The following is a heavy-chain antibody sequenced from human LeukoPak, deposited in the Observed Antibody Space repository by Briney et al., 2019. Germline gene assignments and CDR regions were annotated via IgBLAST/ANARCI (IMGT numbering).Heavy chain of an antibody. CDR1: GDSISSRSYY. D-gene: IGHD2-15*01. V-gene: IGHV4-39*07. Sequence: SETLSLTCTVSGDSISSRSYYWGWIRQPPGKGLEWIGSIYYSGSTYYNPSLKSRVTISVDTSKNQFSLKLSSVTAADTAVYYCARAKDYFDYWGQGTLVTVSS. CDR3: ARAKDYFDY. CDR2: IYYSGST. J-gene: IGHJ4*02.